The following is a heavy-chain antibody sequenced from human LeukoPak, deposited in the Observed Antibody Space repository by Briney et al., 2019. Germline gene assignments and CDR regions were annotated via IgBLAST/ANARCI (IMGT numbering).Heavy chain of an antibody. D-gene: IGHD3-10*01. CDR2: IRYDGSKK. Sequence: GGSLRLSCAASGFSFSSYGMHWVRQAPGKGLEWVAFIRYDGSKKYYADSVKGRFTISRDNSKNTLFLQMNSLRPEDTAVYFCANHDYGSGSTNFDYWGQGTLVTVSS. V-gene: IGHV3-30*02. CDR1: GFSFSSYG. J-gene: IGHJ4*02. CDR3: ANHDYGSGSTNFDY.